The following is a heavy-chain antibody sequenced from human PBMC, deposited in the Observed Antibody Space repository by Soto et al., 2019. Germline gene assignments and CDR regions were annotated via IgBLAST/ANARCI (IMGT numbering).Heavy chain of an antibody. V-gene: IGHV3-7*03. CDR1: GFIVTNYW. CDR2: INRDGSEK. Sequence: VGSLKLSCAASGFIVTNYWMSWVRQAPWKGLEWVANINRDGSEKRYVDSVKGRFSISRDNAKNSLYLQMNSLSADDTGVYYCTSARSSVGAPGGFIEYWGQGNLVTVS. J-gene: IGHJ4*02. CDR3: TSARSSVGAPGGFIEY. D-gene: IGHD1-26*01.